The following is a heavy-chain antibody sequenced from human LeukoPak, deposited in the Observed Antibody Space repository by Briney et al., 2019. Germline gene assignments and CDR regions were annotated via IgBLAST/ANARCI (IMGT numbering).Heavy chain of an antibody. CDR1: GGSIRSYF. Sequence: SETLSLTCTVSGGSIRSYFWSWIRQSPGKELEWIGFIDYTGSTRYNPSLESRVTMSVDTSRNQFSLKLSSVTAADTAVYHCARHAYSSTWYRYAVDVWGQGTTVTVSS. CDR2: IDYTGST. V-gene: IGHV4-59*08. D-gene: IGHD6-13*01. CDR3: ARHAYSSTWYRYAVDV. J-gene: IGHJ6*02.